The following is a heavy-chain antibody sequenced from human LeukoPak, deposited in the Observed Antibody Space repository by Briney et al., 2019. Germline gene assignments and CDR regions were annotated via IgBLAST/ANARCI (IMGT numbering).Heavy chain of an antibody. CDR2: VKSKTDGGTT. Sequence: SWIRQHPGKGLEWVGRVKSKTDGGTTDYAAPVKGRFTISRDDSKNTLYLQMNSLKTEDTAVYYCTTGGYYDSSGYYYAYFDYWGQGTLVTVSS. CDR3: TTGGYYDSSGYYYAYFDY. D-gene: IGHD3-22*01. V-gene: IGHV3-15*01. J-gene: IGHJ4*02.